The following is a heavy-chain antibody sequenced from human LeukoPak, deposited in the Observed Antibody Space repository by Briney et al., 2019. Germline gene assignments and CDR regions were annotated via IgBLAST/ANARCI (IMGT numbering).Heavy chain of an antibody. J-gene: IGHJ5*02. CDR2: ISSSGSSI. CDR1: GFTFSSYE. D-gene: IGHD2-15*01. CDR3: ARGYCSGGNCYPRDWFDP. Sequence: GGSLRLSCAASGFTFSSYEMNWVRHAPGKALEWVSYISSSGSSILYADSVKGRFTISRDNAKNSLYLQMNSLRAEDTAMYYCARGYCSGGNCYPRDWFDPWGQGTLVTVSS. V-gene: IGHV3-48*03.